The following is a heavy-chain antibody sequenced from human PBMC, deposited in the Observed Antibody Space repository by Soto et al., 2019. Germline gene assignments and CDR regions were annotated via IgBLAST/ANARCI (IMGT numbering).Heavy chain of an antibody. J-gene: IGHJ4*02. Sequence: QVQLQESGPGLVKPSQTLSLTCTVSAGGSISSGDSYWSWIRQHPGKGLEYIGHIYYGSTYYNPSLKSRVSISVDTSKNQFSLNLNCVTAADTAVYYCARGVGSSWYFSYFDYWGQGTLVSVSS. CDR2: IYYGST. V-gene: IGHV4-31*03. CDR1: AGGSISSGDSY. D-gene: IGHD6-13*01. CDR3: ARGVGSSWYFSYFDY.